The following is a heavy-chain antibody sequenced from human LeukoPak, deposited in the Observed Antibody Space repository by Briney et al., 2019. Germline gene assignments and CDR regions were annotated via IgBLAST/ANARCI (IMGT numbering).Heavy chain of an antibody. CDR3: ARDSRHSGGYYFDY. CDR2: IGSSGSTI. J-gene: IGHJ4*02. Sequence: GGSLRLSCAASGFTFSSYEMNWVRQAPGKGLEWVSYIGSSGSTIYYADSVKGRFTISRDNAKNSLYLQMNSLRAEDTAVYYCARDSRHSGGYYFDYWGQGTLVTVSS. V-gene: IGHV3-48*03. CDR1: GFTFSSYE. D-gene: IGHD1-26*01.